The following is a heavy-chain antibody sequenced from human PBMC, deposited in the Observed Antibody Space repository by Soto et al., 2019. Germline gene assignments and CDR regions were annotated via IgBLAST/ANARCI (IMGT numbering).Heavy chain of an antibody. CDR3: ARGLRGYFDWLPPDY. CDR2: IIPNFGTA. Sequence: SVKVSCKASGGTFSSYAISWVRQAPGQGLEWMGGIIPNFGTANYAQKFQGRVTITADKSTSTAYMELSSLRSDDTAVYYRARGLRGYFDWLPPDYWGRGTMVTVSS. D-gene: IGHD3-9*01. CDR1: GGTFSSYA. J-gene: IGHJ4*02. V-gene: IGHV1-69*06.